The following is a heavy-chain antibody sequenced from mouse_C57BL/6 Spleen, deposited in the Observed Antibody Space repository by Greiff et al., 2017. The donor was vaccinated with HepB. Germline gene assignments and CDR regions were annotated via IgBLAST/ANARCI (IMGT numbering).Heavy chain of an antibody. CDR2: ISDGGSYT. CDR1: GFTFSSYA. Sequence: EVQWVESGGGLVKPGGSLKLSCAASGFTFSSYAMSWVRQTPEKRLEWVATISDGGSYTYYPDNVKGRFTISRDNAKNNLYLQMSHLKSEDTAMYYCAREEGFFDYWGQGTTLTVSS. V-gene: IGHV5-4*01. CDR3: AREEGFFDY. J-gene: IGHJ2*01.